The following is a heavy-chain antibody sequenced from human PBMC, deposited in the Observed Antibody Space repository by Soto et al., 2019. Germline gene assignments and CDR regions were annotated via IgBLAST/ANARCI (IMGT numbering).Heavy chain of an antibody. V-gene: IGHV3-23*01. D-gene: IGHD3-10*01. CDR1: GFTFSCLA. J-gene: IGHJ2*01. CDR3: ARKVSGSTGRPDLWYFDL. CDR2: ISGGGDAT. Sequence: EVQLLDSGGGLVQPGGFLRLSFAGSGFTFSCLALTWVRQAPGKGLEWVSAISGGGDATFYADSVKGRFTISRDNSKNTLYLQMNTLRAEDTAVYYCARKVSGSTGRPDLWYFDLWGRGTLVTVSS.